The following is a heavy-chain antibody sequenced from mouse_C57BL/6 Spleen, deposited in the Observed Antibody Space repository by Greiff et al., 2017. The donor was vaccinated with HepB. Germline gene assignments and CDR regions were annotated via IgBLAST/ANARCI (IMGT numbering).Heavy chain of an antibody. CDR2: ISSGSSTI. CDR1: GFTFSDYG. Sequence: EVKLVESGGGLVKSGGSLKLSCAASGFTFSDYGMHWVRQSPEKGLEWVAYISSGSSTIYYADTVKGRFTISRDTANNTLFLQMTSLRSEDTAMYYCARGLQGAMNDWGQETSHTVPS. J-gene: IGHJ4*01. D-gene: IGHD2-2*01. CDR3: ARGLQGAMND. V-gene: IGHV5-17*01.